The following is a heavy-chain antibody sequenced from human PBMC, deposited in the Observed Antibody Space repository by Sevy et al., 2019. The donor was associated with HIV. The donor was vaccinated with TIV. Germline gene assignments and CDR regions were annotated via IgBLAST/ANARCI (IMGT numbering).Heavy chain of an antibody. Sequence: GGSLRLSCAASGFTFSPYWMTWVRQAPGKGLEWVANIRPDGSDKYYVDSVRGRFPISRDNAKNSLYLQMNSLRADDTAMYYCARGVGLDCWGQGALVTVSS. V-gene: IGHV3-7*01. CDR3: ARGVGLDC. CDR2: IRPDGSDK. J-gene: IGHJ4*02. D-gene: IGHD1-26*01. CDR1: GFTFSPYW.